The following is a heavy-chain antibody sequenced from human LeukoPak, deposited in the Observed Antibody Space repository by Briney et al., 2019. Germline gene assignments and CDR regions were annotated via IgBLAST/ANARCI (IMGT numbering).Heavy chain of an antibody. CDR2: ISSSSSYT. V-gene: IGHV3-21*01. D-gene: IGHD5-24*01. CDR1: GFTFSSYS. CDR3: ARAPALDVHDASDI. Sequence: GGSLRLSCAASGFTFSSYSMNWVRQAPGKGLEWVSSISSSSSYTYYADSVKGRFTISRDNAKNSPYLQMNSLRAEDTAVYFCARAPALDVHDASDIWGQGTMVTVSS. J-gene: IGHJ3*02.